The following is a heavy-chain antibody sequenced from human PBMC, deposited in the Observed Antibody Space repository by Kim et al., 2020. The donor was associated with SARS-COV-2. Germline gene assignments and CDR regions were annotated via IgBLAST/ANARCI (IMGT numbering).Heavy chain of an antibody. CDR3: ARVRDGYNFLLVSYYYYGMDV. J-gene: IGHJ6*02. CDR2: ISYDGSNK. Sequence: GGSLRLSCAASGFTFSSYAMHWVRQAPGKVLEWVAVISYDGSNKYYADSVKGRFTISRDNSKNTLYLQMNSLRAEDTAVYYCARVRDGYNFLLVSYYYYGMDVWGQGTTVTVSS. D-gene: IGHD5-12*01. V-gene: IGHV3-30-3*01. CDR1: GFTFSSYA.